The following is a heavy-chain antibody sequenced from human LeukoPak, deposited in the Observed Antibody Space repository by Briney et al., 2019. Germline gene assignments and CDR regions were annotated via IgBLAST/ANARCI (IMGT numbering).Heavy chain of an antibody. CDR1: GFTFSSYW. CDR2: IKQDGSEK. J-gene: IGHJ6*02. D-gene: IGHD2-2*01. Sequence: GGSLRLSCAASGFTFSSYWMSWVRQAPGKGREWVANIKQDGSEKYYVDSVKGRFTISRDNAKNSLYLQMNSLRAEDTAVYYCARDSYCSSTSCQYYYYYGMDVWGQGTTVTVSS. CDR3: ARDSYCSSTSCQYYYYYGMDV. V-gene: IGHV3-7*01.